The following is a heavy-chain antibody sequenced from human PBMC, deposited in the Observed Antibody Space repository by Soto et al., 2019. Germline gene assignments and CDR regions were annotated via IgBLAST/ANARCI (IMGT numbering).Heavy chain of an antibody. V-gene: IGHV4-34*01. D-gene: IGHD3-16*02. CDR2: INHSGST. J-gene: IGHJ5*02. Sequence: QVQLQQWGAGLLKPSETLSPTCAVYGGSFSGYYWSWIRQPPGKGLEWIGEINHSGSTNYNPSLKIRVTISVDTSKDQFSLKLSSVTAADTAVYYCARGLRYYDYVWGSYRYTGWFDPWGQGTLVTVSS. CDR1: GGSFSGYY. CDR3: ARGLRYYDYVWGSYRYTGWFDP.